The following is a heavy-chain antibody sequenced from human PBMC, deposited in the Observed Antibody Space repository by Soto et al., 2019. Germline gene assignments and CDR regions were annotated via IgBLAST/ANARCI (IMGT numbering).Heavy chain of an antibody. D-gene: IGHD3-3*01. CDR1: GGSISSYY. Sequence: SETLSLTCTVSGGSISSYYWSWIRQPPGKGLEWIGYIYYSGSTNYNPSLKSRVTISVDTSKNQFSLKLSSVTAADTAVYYCARHFLGAGNYDFWSGLLDYWGQGTLVTVSS. CDR3: ARHFLGAGNYDFWSGLLDY. V-gene: IGHV4-59*08. CDR2: IYYSGST. J-gene: IGHJ4*02.